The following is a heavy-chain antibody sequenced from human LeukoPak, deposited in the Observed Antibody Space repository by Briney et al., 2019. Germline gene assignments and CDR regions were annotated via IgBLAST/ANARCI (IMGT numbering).Heavy chain of an antibody. CDR3: ARVILDCSSSNNCQKWSDS. D-gene: IGHD2-2*01. J-gene: IGHJ5*01. CDR1: GYSFTEYY. V-gene: IGHV1-2*02. Sequence: ASVKVSCKASGYSFTEYYLHWVRQAPGQGLEWMGWINPHSSTTNYAQKFQGRVTMTRDTSINTAYMELSRLRSDDTAVYYCARVILDCSSSNNCQKWSDSWGQGTLVTVSS. CDR2: INPHSSTT.